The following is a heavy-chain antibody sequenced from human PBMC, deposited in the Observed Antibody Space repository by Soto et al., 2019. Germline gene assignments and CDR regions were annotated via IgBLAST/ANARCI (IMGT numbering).Heavy chain of an antibody. CDR1: GFTFGDYA. CDR3: TRATEGIWFGELFFPSYYYYGMDV. V-gene: IGHV3-49*03. CDR2: IRSKAYGGTT. Sequence: GGSLRLSCTASGFTFGDYAMSWFRQAPGKGLEWVGFIRSKAYGGTTEYAASVKGRFTISRDDSKSIAYLQMNSLKTEDTAVYYCTRATEGIWFGELFFPSYYYYGMDVWGQGTTVTVSS. J-gene: IGHJ6*02. D-gene: IGHD3-10*01.